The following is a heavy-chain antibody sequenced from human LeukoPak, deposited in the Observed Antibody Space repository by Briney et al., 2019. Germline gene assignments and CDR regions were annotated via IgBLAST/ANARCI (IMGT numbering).Heavy chain of an antibody. D-gene: IGHD3-10*01. CDR2: IYYSGST. CDR1: GGSISSYY. V-gene: IGHV4-59*12. CDR3: ASQLLYYYGSGARSFDL. J-gene: IGHJ2*01. Sequence: PSETLSLTCTVSGGSISSYYWSWIRQPPGKGLEWIGYIYYSGSTNYNPSLKSRVTISVDTSKNQFSLRLSSVTAADTAVYYCASQLLYYYGSGARSFDLWGRGTLVTVSS.